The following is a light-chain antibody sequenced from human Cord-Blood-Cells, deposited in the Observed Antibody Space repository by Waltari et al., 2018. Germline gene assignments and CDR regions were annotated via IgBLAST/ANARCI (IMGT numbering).Light chain of an antibody. Sequence: QSALTQPASVSGSPGQSITISSTGTSSDVGGYNYVSWYQKHPGKAPKLMIYDVSNLPSGVSNRFSGSKSGNTASLTISGLQAEDEADYYCSSYTSSSTYVFGTGTKVTVL. V-gene: IGLV2-14*01. CDR2: DVS. CDR3: SSYTSSSTYV. J-gene: IGLJ1*01. CDR1: SSDVGGYNY.